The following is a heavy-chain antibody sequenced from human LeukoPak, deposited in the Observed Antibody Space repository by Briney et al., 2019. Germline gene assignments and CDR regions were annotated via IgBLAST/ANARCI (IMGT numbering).Heavy chain of an antibody. CDR2: IYYSGST. D-gene: IGHD1-20*01. J-gene: IGHJ4*02. Sequence: SETLSLTCTVSGGSISNYYWSWIRQPPGKGLEWIGCIYYSGSTNYNPSLKSRVTISVDTSKNQFSLKLSSVTAADTAVYYCARRNNWYSNTFDYWGQGTLVTVS. CDR3: ARRNNWYSNTFDY. CDR1: GGSISNYY. V-gene: IGHV4-59*08.